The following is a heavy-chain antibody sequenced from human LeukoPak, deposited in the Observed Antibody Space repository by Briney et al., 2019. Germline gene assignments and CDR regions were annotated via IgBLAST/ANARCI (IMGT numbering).Heavy chain of an antibody. CDR3: ARGLDHDILTF. CDR1: GFTFSSFG. J-gene: IGHJ4*02. Sequence: GGSLRLSCAASGFTFSSFGMHWARQAPGKEPEWVAVVTHDGSKKYYADSVKGRFTISRDNSKNTLYLQMDGLRIEDTGVYYCARGLDHDILTFWGQGTLVTVSS. D-gene: IGHD3-9*01. CDR2: VTHDGSKK. V-gene: IGHV3-30*03.